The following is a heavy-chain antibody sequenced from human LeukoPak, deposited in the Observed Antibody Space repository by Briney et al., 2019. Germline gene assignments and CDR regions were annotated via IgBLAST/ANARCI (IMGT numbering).Heavy chain of an antibody. D-gene: IGHD3-3*01. CDR2: IRSKAYGGTT. V-gene: IGHV3-49*03. J-gene: IGHJ4*02. Sequence: GGSLRLSCTASGFTFGDYAMSWFRQAPGKGLEWVGFIRSKAYGGTTEYAASVKGRFTISRDDSKSIAYLQMNSLKTEDTAVDYCTRARTGRSGYYSDWGQGTLVTVSS. CDR3: TRARTGRSGYYSD. CDR1: GFTFGDYA.